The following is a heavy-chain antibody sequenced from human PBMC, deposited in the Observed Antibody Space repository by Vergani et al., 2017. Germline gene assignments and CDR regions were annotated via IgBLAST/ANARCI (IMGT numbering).Heavy chain of an antibody. J-gene: IGHJ6*02. CDR3: ARTIEYAPYGMDV. CDR1: GGSISSGGYY. D-gene: IGHD2-2*01. V-gene: IGHV4-31*03. CDR2: IYYSGST. Sequence: QVQLQESGPGLVKPSQTLSLTFTVSGGSISSGGYYWSWLRQHPGKGLEWIGYIYYSGSTYYNPSLKSRVTISVDTSKNQFSLKLSSVTAADTAVYYCARTIEYAPYGMDVWGQGTTVTVSS.